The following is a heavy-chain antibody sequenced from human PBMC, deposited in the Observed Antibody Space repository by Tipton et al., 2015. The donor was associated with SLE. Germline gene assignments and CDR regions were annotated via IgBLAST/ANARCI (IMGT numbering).Heavy chain of an antibody. CDR3: ARRWSGSVGYFDY. Sequence: TLSLTCTVSGDSISNHSWTWIRQPPGKGLEWIAYIYYTGTTNTNPSLKSRVTISVDTSKNQFSLRLTSVISADTAIYYCARRWSGSVGYFDYWGQGRLVTVSS. V-gene: IGHV4-59*11. CDR2: IYYTGTT. CDR1: GDSISNHS. J-gene: IGHJ4*02. D-gene: IGHD1-26*01.